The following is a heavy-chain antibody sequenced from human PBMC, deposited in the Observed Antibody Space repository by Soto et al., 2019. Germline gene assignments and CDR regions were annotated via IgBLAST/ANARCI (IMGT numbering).Heavy chain of an antibody. Sequence: QVHLVQSGAEVKKPGASVKVSCKGSGYTFTSYGLTWVRQAPGPGLEWMGWISAHNGNTNLAQKLQSRVTVTTDTSTSPAYVELRSLRSDDTPVNYCARGRYGDYWGQGALVTVSS. CDR1: GYTFTSYG. J-gene: IGHJ4*02. CDR3: ARGRYGDY. V-gene: IGHV1-18*01. CDR2: ISAHNGNT. D-gene: IGHD1-1*01.